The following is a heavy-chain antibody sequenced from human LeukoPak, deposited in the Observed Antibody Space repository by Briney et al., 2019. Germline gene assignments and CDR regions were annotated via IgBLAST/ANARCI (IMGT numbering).Heavy chain of an antibody. CDR1: GYTLTELS. V-gene: IGHV1-24*01. J-gene: IGHJ5*02. D-gene: IGHD6-13*01. CDR2: FDPEDGET. CDR3: ATTVYSSSWYESWFDP. Sequence: ASVKVSCKVSGYTLTELSMHWVRQAPGKGLEWMGGFDPEDGETIYAQKFQGRVTMTEDTSTDTAYMELSSLRSEDTAVYYCATTVYSSSWYESWFDPWAREPWSPSPQ.